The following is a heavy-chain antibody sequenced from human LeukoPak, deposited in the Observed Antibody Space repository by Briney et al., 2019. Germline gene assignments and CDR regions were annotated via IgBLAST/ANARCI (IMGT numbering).Heavy chain of an antibody. CDR3: AKDFGIYDTTTDY. J-gene: IGHJ4*02. Sequence: GGSLRLSCAASGFTFSSYGMHWVRQAPGKGLEWVAVISYDGSNKYYADSVKGRFTISGDNSKNTLYLQMNSLRVEDTAVYYCAKDFGIYDTTTDYWGQGTLVTVSS. D-gene: IGHD2/OR15-2a*01. CDR2: ISYDGSNK. CDR1: GFTFSSYG. V-gene: IGHV3-30*18.